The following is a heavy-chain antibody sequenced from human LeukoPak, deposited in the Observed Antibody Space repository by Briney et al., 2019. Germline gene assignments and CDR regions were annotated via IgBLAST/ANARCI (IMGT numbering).Heavy chain of an antibody. CDR1: GYTSTGYY. Sequence: EASVKVSCKASGYTSTGYYMHWVRQAPGQGLEWMGWINPNSGGTNYAQKFQGRVTMTRDTSISTAYMELSRLRSDDTAVYYCARGVYCTNGVCYPHFDYWGQGTLVTVSS. CDR3: ARGVYCTNGVCYPHFDY. D-gene: IGHD2-8*01. CDR2: INPNSGGT. J-gene: IGHJ4*02. V-gene: IGHV1-2*02.